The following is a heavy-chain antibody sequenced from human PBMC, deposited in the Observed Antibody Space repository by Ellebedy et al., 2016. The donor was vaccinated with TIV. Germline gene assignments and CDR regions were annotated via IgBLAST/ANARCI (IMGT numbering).Heavy chain of an antibody. D-gene: IGHD3-3*01. J-gene: IGHJ4*02. CDR3: ARAAQVFEVIITPLFDY. CDR2: ISASGGST. Sequence: PGGSLRLSCAASGFTFSAYYMSWIRQAPGKGLEWVSGISASGGSTYHVDSVKGRVTTSRDNSKNTLYLQMNSLRAEDTAVYYCARAAQVFEVIITPLFDYWGQGTLVTVSS. V-gene: IGHV3-23*01. CDR1: GFTFSAYY.